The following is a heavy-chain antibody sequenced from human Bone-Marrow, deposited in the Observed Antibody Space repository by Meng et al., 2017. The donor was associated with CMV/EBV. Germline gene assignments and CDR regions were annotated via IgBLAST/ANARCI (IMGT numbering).Heavy chain of an antibody. CDR2: TYYRSKWYN. Sequence: SQTLSLTCAISGDSVSSNSAAWNWIRQSPSRGLEWLGRTYYRSKWYNDYAVSVKSRITINPDTSKNQFSLQLNSVTPEDTAVYYCARDEGVVLPGAGGYYYGMDVWGHGTTVTVSS. CDR3: ARDEGVVLPGAGGYYYGMDV. V-gene: IGHV6-1*01. D-gene: IGHD2-2*01. CDR1: GDSVSSNSAA. J-gene: IGHJ6*02.